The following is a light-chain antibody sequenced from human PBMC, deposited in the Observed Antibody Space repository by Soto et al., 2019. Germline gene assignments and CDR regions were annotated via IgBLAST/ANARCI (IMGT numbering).Light chain of an antibody. CDR3: QQTYSTLNS. Sequence: DIQVTQSPSSLSASVGDRVTITCRASQNIRTYLTWYQQRPGKPPKLLIHTASTLQSGVPSRFSGSGSGTDFTLTISSLQTEDFATYYCQQTYSTLNSFGQGTKLEIK. CDR2: TAS. CDR1: QNIRTY. V-gene: IGKV1-39*01. J-gene: IGKJ2*03.